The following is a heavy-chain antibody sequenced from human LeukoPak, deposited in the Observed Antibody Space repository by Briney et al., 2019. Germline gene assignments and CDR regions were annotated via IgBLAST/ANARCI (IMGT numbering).Heavy chain of an antibody. V-gene: IGHV3-66*01. D-gene: IGHD3-10*01. CDR3: ARGAITMVRAWEFDY. CDR2: IYSGGTT. CDR1: GFTVSTEH. Sequence: GGSLRLSCAASGFTVSTEHMSWVRQTPGKGLEWVSVIYSGGTTYYADSVKGRVTISRDNSKNTLYLQMNSLRVEDTAVYYCARGAITMVRAWEFDYWGQGTLVTVPS. J-gene: IGHJ4*02.